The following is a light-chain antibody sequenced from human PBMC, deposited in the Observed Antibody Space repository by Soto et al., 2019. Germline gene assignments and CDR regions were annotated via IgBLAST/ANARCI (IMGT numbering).Light chain of an antibody. Sequence: EIVLTQSPGTLSLSPGERATLSCRASQSVSSSYLAWYRQKPGQAPRLLIYAASNRATGIPDRFSGSGSGTDFTLTISRVEPEDFAVYYCQQYDTSPRVTFGQGTRLEI. CDR1: QSVSSSY. J-gene: IGKJ5*01. CDR3: QQYDTSPRVT. V-gene: IGKV3-20*01. CDR2: AAS.